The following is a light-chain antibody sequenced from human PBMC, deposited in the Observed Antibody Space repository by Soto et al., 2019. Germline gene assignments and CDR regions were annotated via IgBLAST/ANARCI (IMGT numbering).Light chain of an antibody. CDR3: QQYGSAPKWR. J-gene: IGKJ1*01. CDR2: GAF. V-gene: IGKV3-20*01. Sequence: EIVLTQSPRTLSLSPGQRATLSCMASQSVISSYLAWYQENPWQAPRLLIYGAFSRATGIPDRFSGSESGTDFTLTISRLEREDLAVYYCQQYGSAPKWRCRQGTEVEIK. CDR1: QSVISSY.